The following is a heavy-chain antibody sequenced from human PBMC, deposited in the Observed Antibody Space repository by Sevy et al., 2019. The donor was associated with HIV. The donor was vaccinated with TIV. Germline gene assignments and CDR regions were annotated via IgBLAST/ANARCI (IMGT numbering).Heavy chain of an antibody. Sequence: GGSLRLSCAASGXXFRRYWXSXXXXAPGKGLEWVANIKQDGSEKYYVDSVKGRFTMSRDNAKNSLYLQMNSLRAEDTXVYYCTKMKDDSSGFXXDXWGQGTLVTVSS. J-gene: IGHJ4*02. V-gene: IGHV3-7*01. D-gene: IGHD3-22*01. CDR1: GXXFRRYW. CDR3: TKMKDDSSGFXXDX. CDR2: IKQDGSEK.